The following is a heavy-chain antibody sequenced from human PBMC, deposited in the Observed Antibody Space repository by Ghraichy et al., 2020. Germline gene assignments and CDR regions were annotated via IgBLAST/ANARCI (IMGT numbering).Heavy chain of an antibody. Sequence: GESLNISCVASGFTFSSYDMTWVRQTPGMGLDWVSDISGSGGTTYYADSVKGRFTISRDNSKSTLYLQVTSLRAEDTAVYHCAKTSWNGDWDYWGQGTVVTVSS. V-gene: IGHV3-23*01. CDR3: AKTSWNGDWDY. D-gene: IGHD2-21*01. J-gene: IGHJ4*02. CDR2: ISGSGGTT. CDR1: GFTFSSYD.